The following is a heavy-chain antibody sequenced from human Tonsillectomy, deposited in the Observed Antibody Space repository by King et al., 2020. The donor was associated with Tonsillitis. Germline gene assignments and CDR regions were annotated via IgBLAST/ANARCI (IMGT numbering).Heavy chain of an antibody. D-gene: IGHD3-10*01. J-gene: IGHJ3*02. CDR2: IYSGGST. CDR3: ARDLGYYYGPGGLGAFDT. Sequence: VQLVESGGGLIQPGGSLRLSCAASGFTVSSYYMNWVRQAPGKGLEWVSVIYSGGSTYYADSVKGRFTISRDNSKNTLSLQMNSLRAEDTAVYYCARDLGYYYGPGGLGAFDTWGRGTLVTVSS. V-gene: IGHV3-53*01. CDR1: GFTVSSYY.